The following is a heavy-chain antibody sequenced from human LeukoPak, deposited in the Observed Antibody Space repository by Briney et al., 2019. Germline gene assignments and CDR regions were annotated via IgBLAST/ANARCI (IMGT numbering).Heavy chain of an antibody. V-gene: IGHV4-34*01. CDR2: INHSGST. D-gene: IGHD3-9*01. Sequence: SETLSLTCAVYGGSFSGYYWSWIRQPPGKGLEWIGQINHSGSTNYNASLKSRVTLSVDTSKNQFSLKLTSVTAADTAVYYCARGVLRYFDWLLYRAGFDYWGQGTLVTVSS. CDR1: GGSFSGYY. J-gene: IGHJ4*02. CDR3: ARGVLRYFDWLLYRAGFDY.